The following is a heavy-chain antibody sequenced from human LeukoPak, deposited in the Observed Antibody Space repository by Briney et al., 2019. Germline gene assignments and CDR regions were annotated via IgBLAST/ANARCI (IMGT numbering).Heavy chain of an antibody. V-gene: IGHV3-7*01. Sequence: GGSLRLSCVPSGLSFISYWMAWARQAPGKGREWVANIKYDGSHKYYVDSVKGRFTISRDNAKNSVYLQMNSLRVDDTAVYFCASSHDSSGNDWGQGTMVTVSS. CDR1: GLSFISYW. D-gene: IGHD3-22*01. CDR2: IKYDGSHK. CDR3: ASSHDSSGND. J-gene: IGHJ4*02.